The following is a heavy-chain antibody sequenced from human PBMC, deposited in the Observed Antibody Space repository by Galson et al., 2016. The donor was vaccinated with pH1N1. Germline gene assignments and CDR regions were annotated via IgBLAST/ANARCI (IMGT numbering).Heavy chain of an antibody. CDR1: GFTFSHYW. V-gene: IGHV3-7*01. Sequence: SLRLSCAASGFTFSHYWMSWVRQAPGKGLEWVANIKENGSEKYYLDSVKGRSTISRDNAKHSVSLQLDSLRAEDTAVYYCAGHLFSASESPFEYWGQGALVTVSS. CDR2: IKENGSEK. J-gene: IGHJ4*02. CDR3: AGHLFSASESPFEY. D-gene: IGHD3-16*01.